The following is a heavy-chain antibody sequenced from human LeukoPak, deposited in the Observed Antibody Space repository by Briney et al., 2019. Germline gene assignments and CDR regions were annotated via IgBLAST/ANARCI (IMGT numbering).Heavy chain of an antibody. CDR1: GYTFTNYD. Sequence: GASVKVSCKTSGYTFTNYDITWVRQAPGKGLEWVGGFDPEEREEIYAQKFQGRVTMTEDTSTHTAYMELTGLRSDDTAVYYCATIELRNFDWLVFDYWGQGTLLSVSS. CDR3: ATIELRNFDWLVFDY. CDR2: FDPEEREE. J-gene: IGHJ4*02. V-gene: IGHV1-24*01. D-gene: IGHD3-9*01.